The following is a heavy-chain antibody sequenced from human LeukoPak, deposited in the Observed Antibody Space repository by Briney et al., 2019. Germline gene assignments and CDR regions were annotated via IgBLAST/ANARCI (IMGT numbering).Heavy chain of an antibody. CDR1: GYKFPNQW. Sequence: GESLKISCSASGYKFPNQWLAWVRQMPGKGLEWVGNIYPGDSDTRYNPSFQGHVTISADKSTSTAYLQWSRLQASDTAMYYCARRSVADTTGYGLDLWGQGTSVTVSS. D-gene: IGHD4-11*01. V-gene: IGHV5-51*01. CDR2: IYPGDSDT. J-gene: IGHJ3*01. CDR3: ARRSVADTTGYGLDL.